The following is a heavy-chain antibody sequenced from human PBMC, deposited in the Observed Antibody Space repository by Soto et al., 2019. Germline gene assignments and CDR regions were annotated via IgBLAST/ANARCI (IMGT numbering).Heavy chain of an antibody. Sequence: GGSLRLSCAASGFTFSSYAMSWVRQAPGTGLEWVSAISSGGSTNYADSVKGRFTISRDNSKNTLFLQMNSLRAEDTAVYYCAKGDSAGWTYFYQYNMDVWGKGTTVTVSS. CDR1: GFTFSSYA. J-gene: IGHJ6*03. D-gene: IGHD6-19*01. CDR2: ISSGGST. CDR3: AKGDSAGWTYFYQYNMDV. V-gene: IGHV3-23*01.